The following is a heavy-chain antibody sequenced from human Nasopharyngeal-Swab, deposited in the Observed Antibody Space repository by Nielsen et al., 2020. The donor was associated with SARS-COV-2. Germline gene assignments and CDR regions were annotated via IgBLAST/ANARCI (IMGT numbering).Heavy chain of an antibody. J-gene: IGHJ4*02. CDR3: ARRDPIAGARGYFDY. CDR1: GYSFTSYW. Sequence: GGSLRLSCKGSGYSFTSYWIGWVRQMPGKGLEWMGIIYPGDSDTRYSPSFQGQVTISADKSISTAYLQWSSLKASDTAMYYCARRDPIAGARGYFDYWGQGTLVTVSS. D-gene: IGHD1-26*01. CDR2: IYPGDSDT. V-gene: IGHV5-51*01.